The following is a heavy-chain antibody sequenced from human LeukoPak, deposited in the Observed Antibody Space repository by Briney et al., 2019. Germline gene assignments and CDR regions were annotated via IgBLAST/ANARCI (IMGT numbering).Heavy chain of an antibody. CDR3: ASLGGTHSRFDP. Sequence: SETLSLTCSVSNYFIRSDYYWGWIRQSPGKGLEWIANIYRSGTTYYNPSLKSRVTISLDKSKNQFSLQLNSVTAADTAIYFCASLGGTHSRFDPWGQGILVTVSS. D-gene: IGHD1-26*01. CDR2: IYRSGTT. J-gene: IGHJ5*02. CDR1: NYFIRSDYY. V-gene: IGHV4-38-2*02.